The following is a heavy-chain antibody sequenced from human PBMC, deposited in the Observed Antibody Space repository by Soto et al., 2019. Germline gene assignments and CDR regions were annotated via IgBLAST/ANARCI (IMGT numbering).Heavy chain of an antibody. D-gene: IGHD6-13*01. Sequence: ASVKVSCKASGYSFTGYYIHWVRQAPGQGLEWMGWINPKSGGTNYAQKFRDWVTMTRDTSITTVYMEVSSLKSDDTAVYYCARAQHGYSSSWHYFEYWGQGTLVTVSS. CDR2: INPKSGGT. CDR1: GYSFTGYY. CDR3: ARAQHGYSSSWHYFEY. V-gene: IGHV1-2*04. J-gene: IGHJ4*02.